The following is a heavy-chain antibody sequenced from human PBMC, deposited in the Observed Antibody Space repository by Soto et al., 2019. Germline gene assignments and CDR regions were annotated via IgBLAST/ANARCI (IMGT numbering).Heavy chain of an antibody. CDR1: GGPFSSYA. D-gene: IGHD1-1*01. CDR3: SRPSLQSRVDYSMDV. Sequence: SVQVSSKASGGPFSSYAINCGRQAPGQWLEGVGGIIPSYGAANSAQKCQGRVTITADESTNTDSMSLSSLRSEGTAVYDCSRPSLQSRVDYSMDVWGQGTTVTV. J-gene: IGHJ6*02. CDR2: IIPSYGAA. V-gene: IGHV1-69*13.